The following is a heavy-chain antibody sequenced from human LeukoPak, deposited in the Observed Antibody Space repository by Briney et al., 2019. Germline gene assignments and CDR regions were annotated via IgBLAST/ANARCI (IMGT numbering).Heavy chain of an antibody. CDR2: ISRGGDYT. J-gene: IGHJ4*02. CDR3: AKFVVGATGYFDY. D-gene: IGHD1-26*01. V-gene: IGHV3-23*01. Sequence: QPGGSLRLSCAASGFTFNRHAMTWVRQPPGKGLEWVSSISRGGDYTYYADSVKGRFTISRDNSKSTLFLRMNSLRSEDTAVYYCAKFVVGATGYFDYWGQGTLVTVSS. CDR1: GFTFNRHA.